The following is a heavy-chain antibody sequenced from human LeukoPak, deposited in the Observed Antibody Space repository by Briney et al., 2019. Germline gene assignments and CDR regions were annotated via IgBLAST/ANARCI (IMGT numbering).Heavy chain of an antibody. CDR3: ARSGGYSSSWSL. V-gene: IGHV4-59*01. CDR2: IYYSGST. Sequence: SETLSLTCTVSGGSISTYYGNGIRQPPGKGLEGIGYIYYSGSTNSNPSLKSRVTISVDTSKNQFSPKLNSVTAADTAVYYCARSGGYSSSWSLWGQGTLVTVSS. J-gene: IGHJ4*02. D-gene: IGHD6-13*01. CDR1: GGSISTYY.